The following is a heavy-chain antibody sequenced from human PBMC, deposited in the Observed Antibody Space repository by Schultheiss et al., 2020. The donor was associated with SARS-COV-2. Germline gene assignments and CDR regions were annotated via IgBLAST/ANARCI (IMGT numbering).Heavy chain of an antibody. CDR3: ARGQLPDY. D-gene: IGHD1-26*01. CDR2: INHSGST. CDR1: GGSFSGYY. Sequence: SETLSLTCAVYGGSFSGYYWSWIRQPPGKGLEWIGEINHSGSTNYNPSLKSRVTISVDTSKNQFSLKLSSVTAADTAVYYCARGQLPDYWGQGTLVTVSS. J-gene: IGHJ4*02. V-gene: IGHV4-34*01.